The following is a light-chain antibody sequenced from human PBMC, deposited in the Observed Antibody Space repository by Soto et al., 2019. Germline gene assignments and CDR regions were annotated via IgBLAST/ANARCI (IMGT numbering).Light chain of an antibody. CDR2: SAS. CDR1: QSIDNY. CDR3: QQSITAPLT. V-gene: IGKV1-39*01. J-gene: IGKJ4*01. Sequence: DIQMTQPPSSLSASVGDRVTITCPASQSIDNYLNWYQQKSGKAPQLLIYSASHLQSGVPSRFSGGGYGTDFILTISSLQPEDSAIYFCQQSITAPLTFGGGTKVEIK.